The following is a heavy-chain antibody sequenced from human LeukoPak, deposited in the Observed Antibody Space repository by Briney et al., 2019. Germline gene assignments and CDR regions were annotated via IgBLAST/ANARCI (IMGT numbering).Heavy chain of an antibody. V-gene: IGHV3-74*01. D-gene: IGHD2-15*01. CDR3: ARGVVVVAANLNWFDP. Sequence: GGSLRLSCAASGFTFSSYWMHWVRQAPGKGLVWFSRINTDGSSTSYADSVKGRFTISRDNAKNTLYLQMNSLRAEDTAVYYCARGVVVVAANLNWFDPWGQGTLVTVSS. CDR1: GFTFSSYW. J-gene: IGHJ5*02. CDR2: INTDGSST.